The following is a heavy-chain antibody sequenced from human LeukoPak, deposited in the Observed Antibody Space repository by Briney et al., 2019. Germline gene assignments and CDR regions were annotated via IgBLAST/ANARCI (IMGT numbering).Heavy chain of an antibody. CDR2: IYYSGST. Sequence: SETLSLTCTVSGGSISSSSYYWGWIRQPPGKGLEWIGSIYYSGSTYYNPSLKSRVTISVDTSKNQFSLKLSSVTAADTAVYYCARRRGRSALDPWGQGTLVTVSS. V-gene: IGHV4-39*01. CDR3: ARRRGRSALDP. D-gene: IGHD2-15*01. CDR1: GGSISSSSYY. J-gene: IGHJ5*02.